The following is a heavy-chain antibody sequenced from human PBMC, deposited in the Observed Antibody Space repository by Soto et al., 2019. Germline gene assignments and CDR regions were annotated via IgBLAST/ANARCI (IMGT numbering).Heavy chain of an antibody. D-gene: IGHD5-18*01. Sequence: ASVKVSCKASGYTFTNYGISWVRQAPGQGIEWMGWINVYNGNTKYAQKVQGRVTMTADTSTSTAYMELRSLRSDDTAVYYFALGVVSGSYSYGFYYYGMDVWGQGTTVTVSS. CDR1: GYTFTNYG. CDR2: INVYNGNT. V-gene: IGHV1-18*01. J-gene: IGHJ6*02. CDR3: ALGVVSGSYSYGFYYYGMDV.